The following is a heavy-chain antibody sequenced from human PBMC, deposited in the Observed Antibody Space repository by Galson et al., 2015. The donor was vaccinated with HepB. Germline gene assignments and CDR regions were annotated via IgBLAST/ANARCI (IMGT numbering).Heavy chain of an antibody. V-gene: IGHV4-4*07. Sequence: TLSLTCTVSGVSVSSNFWSWIRQPAGKGLEWIGRIYASGSTNYNPSLKSRVAMSVDTSKNQFSLRLGSVTAADTAVYYCACGSQNRGYSYPLEHWGQGTRVTASS. CDR3: ACGSQNRGYSYPLEH. D-gene: IGHD3-22*01. CDR1: GVSVSSNF. J-gene: IGHJ1*01. CDR2: IYASGST.